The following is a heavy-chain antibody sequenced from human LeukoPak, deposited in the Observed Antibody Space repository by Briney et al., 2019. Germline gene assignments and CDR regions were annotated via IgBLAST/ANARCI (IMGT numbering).Heavy chain of an antibody. V-gene: IGHV1-58*01. CDR2: IIVGSGAT. Sequence: ASVKVSCKTSGFTLSTSAVQWVRQARGQRLEWIGWIIVGSGATNYAQSLQGRFTITRDMSTNTAYMELGSLGAEDSAVYYCAAELYGVYTDCCTFHIWGQGTMVTVSS. J-gene: IGHJ3*02. CDR1: GFTLSTSA. D-gene: IGHD4-17*01. CDR3: AAELYGVYTDCCTFHI.